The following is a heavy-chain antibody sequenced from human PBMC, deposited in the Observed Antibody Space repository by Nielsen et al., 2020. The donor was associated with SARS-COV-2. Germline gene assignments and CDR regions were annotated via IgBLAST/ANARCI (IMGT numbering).Heavy chain of an antibody. CDR3: ARPTSGYSSGWSANWFDP. J-gene: IGHJ5*02. V-gene: IGHV4-59*08. D-gene: IGHD6-19*01. Sequence: WIRQPPGKGLEWIGYIYYSGSTNYNPSLKSRVTISVDTSKNQISLKLSSVTAADTAVYYCARPTSGYSSGWSANWFDPWGQGTLVTVSS. CDR2: IYYSGST.